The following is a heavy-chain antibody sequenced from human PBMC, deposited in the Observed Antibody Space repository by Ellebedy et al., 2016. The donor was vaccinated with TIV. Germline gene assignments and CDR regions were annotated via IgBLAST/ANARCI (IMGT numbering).Heavy chain of an antibody. CDR2: IWYDGSNK. CDR3: AKLDYYYYYGMDV. Sequence: GGSLRLSXAASGFTFSSYGMHWVRQAPGKGLEWVAVIWYDGSNKYYADSVKGRFTISRDNSKNTLYLQMNSLRAEDTAVYYCAKLDYYYYYGMDVWGQGTTVTVSS. CDR1: GFTFSSYG. V-gene: IGHV3-33*06. J-gene: IGHJ6*02.